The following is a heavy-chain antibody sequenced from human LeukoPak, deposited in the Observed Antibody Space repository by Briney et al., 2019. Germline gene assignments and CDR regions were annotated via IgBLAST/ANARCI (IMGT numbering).Heavy chain of an antibody. V-gene: IGHV4-34*01. D-gene: IGHD4-11*01. CDR2: INHSGVI. Sequence: SETLSLTCAVYGGSSSGYYWSWIRQSPGKGLEWIGEINHSGVINYNPSLKSRVTISVDTSKKQFSLNLTSVTAADTAVYYCARHVDATVRFDPWGQGTLVTVSS. CDR1: GGSSSGYY. J-gene: IGHJ5*02. CDR3: ARHVDATVRFDP.